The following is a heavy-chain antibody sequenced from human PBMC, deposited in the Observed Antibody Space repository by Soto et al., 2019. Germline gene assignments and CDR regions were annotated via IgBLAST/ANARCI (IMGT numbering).Heavy chain of an antibody. CDR1: GGTFSSYA. J-gene: IGHJ6*02. D-gene: IGHD3-22*01. Sequence: SVKVSCKASGGTFSSYAISWVRQAPGQGLEWMGGIIPIFGTANYAQKLQGRVTITADESTSTAYMELSSLRSEDTAVYYCARRFYDSSGYYYYYYYYGMDVWGQGTTVTVS. V-gene: IGHV1-69*13. CDR3: ARRFYDSSGYYYYYYYYGMDV. CDR2: IIPIFGTA.